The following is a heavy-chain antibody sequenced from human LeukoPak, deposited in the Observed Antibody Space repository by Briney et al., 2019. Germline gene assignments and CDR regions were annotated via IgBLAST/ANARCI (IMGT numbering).Heavy chain of an antibody. V-gene: IGHV4-31*03. J-gene: IGHJ4*02. CDR2: IYYSGSS. Sequence: SETLSLTCTVSGGSISSGDFFWSWIRQHPGKGLEWIGYIYYSGSSYYNPSLKSRVTISVDTSKNQFSLRLSSVTAADTAVYYCARGRAADHWGQGTLVTVSS. CDR1: GGSISSGDFF. CDR3: ARGRAADH. D-gene: IGHD6-13*01.